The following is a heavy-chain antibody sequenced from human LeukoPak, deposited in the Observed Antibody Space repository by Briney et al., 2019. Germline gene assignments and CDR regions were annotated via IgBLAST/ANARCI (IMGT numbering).Heavy chain of an antibody. J-gene: IGHJ4*02. Sequence: KTSETLSLTCAVYGGSFSGYYWSWIRQPPGEGLGWIGEINHSGSTNYNPSLKSRVTISVDTSKNQFSLKPSSVTAADTAVYYCARAGFGGYQLPYFDYWGQGTLVTVSS. CDR2: INHSGST. V-gene: IGHV4-34*01. D-gene: IGHD2-2*01. CDR3: ARAGFGGYQLPYFDY. CDR1: GGSFSGYY.